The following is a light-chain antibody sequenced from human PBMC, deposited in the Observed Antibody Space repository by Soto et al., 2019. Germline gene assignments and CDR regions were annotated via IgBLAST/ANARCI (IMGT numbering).Light chain of an antibody. CDR2: GVS. V-gene: IGLV2-14*03. Sequence: QSALTQPASVSGSPGQSITVSCTGTSSDVGGYDYDSWYQQHPDKAPKLLIYGVSIRPSGVSNRFSGSKSGNTASLTISGLQAEDEADYYCTSYTSTNTYVVFGGGTKVTVL. CDR1: SSDVGGYDY. CDR3: TSYTSTNTYVV. J-gene: IGLJ2*01.